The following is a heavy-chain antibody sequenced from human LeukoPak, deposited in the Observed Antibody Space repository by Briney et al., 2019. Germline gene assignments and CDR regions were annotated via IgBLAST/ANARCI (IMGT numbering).Heavy chain of an antibody. CDR2: INANNGDT. Sequence: EASVKISCKASAYTFTGYYIHWVRQAPGQGLEWMGLINANNGDTHFARKFQGRVTMTRDTSITTAYMGLSSLTSDDTAMYFCAREPIGCSGAECSTPDAFDVWGQGTMVTVSS. J-gene: IGHJ3*01. CDR3: AREPIGCSGAECSTPDAFDV. D-gene: IGHD2-8*02. V-gene: IGHV1-2*02. CDR1: AYTFTGYY.